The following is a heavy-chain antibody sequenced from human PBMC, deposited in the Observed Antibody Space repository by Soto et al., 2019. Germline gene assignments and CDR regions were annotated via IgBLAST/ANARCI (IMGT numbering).Heavy chain of an antibody. D-gene: IGHD4-4*01. J-gene: IGHJ4*02. CDR1: GYTFTGYY. CDR2: INPNSGGT. Sequence: ASVKVSCKASGYTFTGYYMHWVRQAPGQGLEWMGWINPNSGGTNYAQKFQGRVTMTRDTSISTAYMELSRLRSDDTAVYYCARDLGTHDYSNFDYWGKGTRVTVSS. CDR3: ARDLGTHDYSNFDY. V-gene: IGHV1-2*02.